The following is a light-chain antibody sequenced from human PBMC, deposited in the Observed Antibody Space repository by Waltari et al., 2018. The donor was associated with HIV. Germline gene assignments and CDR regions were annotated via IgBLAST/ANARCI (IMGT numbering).Light chain of an antibody. V-gene: IGLV10-54*04. CDR1: SNNIGYQG. CDR3: TAWDSSLNGWV. CDR2: RNN. J-gene: IGLJ3*02. Sequence: QAGLTQPPSMSTGLGQTATLTCSGDSNNIGYQGVAWLQHRQGRPPKLLSHRNNNRPSGISDRFSAFRSGDPAFLTIAGLQSEDEADYFCTAWDSSLNGWVFGGGTHLTLL.